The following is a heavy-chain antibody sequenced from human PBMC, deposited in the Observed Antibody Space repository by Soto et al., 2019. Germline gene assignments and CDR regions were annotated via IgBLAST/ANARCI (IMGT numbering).Heavy chain of an antibody. CDR1: GFTFSSYG. J-gene: IGHJ4*02. D-gene: IGHD2-15*01. CDR3: PKDVCYFSGGSCYLFDY. V-gene: IGHV3-30*18. Sequence: GGSLRLSCAASGFTFSSYGMHWVRQAPGKGLEWVAVISYDGSNKYYADSVKGRFTISRDNSKNTLYLQMNSLRAEDTAVYYCPKDVCYFSGGSCYLFDYWGQGTLVIVSS. CDR2: ISYDGSNK.